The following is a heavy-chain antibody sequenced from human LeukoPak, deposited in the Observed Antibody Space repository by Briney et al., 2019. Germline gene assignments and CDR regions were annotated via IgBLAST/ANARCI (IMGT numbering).Heavy chain of an antibody. CDR2: ISTSGSTI. CDR1: GFTFSTYE. V-gene: IGHV3-48*03. D-gene: IGHD1-26*01. Sequence: PGGSLRLSCAASGFTFSTYEMNWVRQAPGKGLEWVSYISTSGSTIHYADSVKGRFTISRDNAKNSLYLQMNSLRAEDTAVYYCARSGSYPDYWGQGTLDTVSS. J-gene: IGHJ4*02. CDR3: ARSGSYPDY.